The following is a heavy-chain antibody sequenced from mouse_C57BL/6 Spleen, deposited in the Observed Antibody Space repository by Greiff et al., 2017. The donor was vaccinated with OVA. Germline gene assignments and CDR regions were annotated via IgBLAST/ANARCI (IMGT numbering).Heavy chain of an antibody. Sequence: QVQLKESGPELVKPGASVKISCTASGYAFSSSWMNWVKQRPGKGLEWIGRIYPGDGDTNYNGKFKGKATLTADKSSSTAYMQLSSLTSEDSAVDFCARRVYYDYEGNFDYWGQGTTLTVSS. J-gene: IGHJ2*01. CDR2: IYPGDGDT. D-gene: IGHD2-4*01. V-gene: IGHV1-82*01. CDR1: GYAFSSSW. CDR3: ARRVYYDYEGNFDY.